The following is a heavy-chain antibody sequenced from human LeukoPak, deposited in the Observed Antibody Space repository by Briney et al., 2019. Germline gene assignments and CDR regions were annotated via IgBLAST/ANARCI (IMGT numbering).Heavy chain of an antibody. D-gene: IGHD3-9*01. CDR2: NYYSGST. J-gene: IGHJ3*02. Sequence: SETLSLTCTVSGGSISSYYWSWIRQPPGKGLEWIGYNYYSGSTNYNPSLKSRVTISVDTSKNQFSLKLSSVTAADTAVYYCARVFMTGDAFDIWGQGTMVTVSS. V-gene: IGHV4-59*01. CDR3: ARVFMTGDAFDI. CDR1: GGSISSYY.